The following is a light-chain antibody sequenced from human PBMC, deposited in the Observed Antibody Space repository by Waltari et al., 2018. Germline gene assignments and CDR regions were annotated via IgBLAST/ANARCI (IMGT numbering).Light chain of an antibody. CDR1: QTINSW. V-gene: IGKV1-5*03. J-gene: IGKJ1*01. Sequence: DIQMTQSPSTLSASIGDKVTITCRASQTINSWLAWYQLKPGRAPRLLIYDVSTLESGVPSRFSGSGSETEFTLTISSLQPDDFASYYCQQYNTFSGTFGQGTKVEV. CDR2: DVS. CDR3: QQYNTFSGT.